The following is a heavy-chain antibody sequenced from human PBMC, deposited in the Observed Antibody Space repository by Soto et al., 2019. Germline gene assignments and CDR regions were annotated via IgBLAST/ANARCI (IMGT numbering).Heavy chain of an antibody. J-gene: IGHJ4*02. CDR3: ARLIGYYGDYFDY. V-gene: IGHV4-59*08. CDR2: MYYSGST. D-gene: IGHD4-17*01. CDR1: GGSISSYY. Sequence: QVQLQESGPGLVKPSETLSLTCTVSGGSISSYYWSWIRQPAGKGLEWIGYMYYSGSTNYNPCLKTRVTISLDTSKNQFSLKLSSVTAADTAVYYCARLIGYYGDYFDYWGQGTLVTVSS.